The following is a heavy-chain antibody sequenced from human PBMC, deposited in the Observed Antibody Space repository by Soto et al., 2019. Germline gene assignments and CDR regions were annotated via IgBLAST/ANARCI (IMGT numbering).Heavy chain of an antibody. D-gene: IGHD3-3*01. CDR3: ARDAPTIFGVVIIRGAMDV. Sequence: ASVKVSCKVSGGTVSSYAISWVRQAPGQGLEWMGGIIPGFGTPNYAQNFQGRVTITADESTSTAYMELSSLRSEDTAVYYCARDAPTIFGVVIIRGAMDVWGQGTTVTVSS. V-gene: IGHV1-69*13. CDR2: IIPGFGTP. CDR1: GGTVSSYA. J-gene: IGHJ6*02.